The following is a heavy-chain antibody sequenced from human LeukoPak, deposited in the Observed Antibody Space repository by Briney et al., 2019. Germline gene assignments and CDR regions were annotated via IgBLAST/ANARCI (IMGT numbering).Heavy chain of an antibody. D-gene: IGHD6-19*01. CDR1: GYTFTSYA. Sequence: ASVKVSCKASGYTFTSYAMHWVRQAPGQRLEWMGWINAGNGNTKYSQKFQGRVTITRDTSASTAYMELSSLRSEDTAVYYCARDSSGWRKFDYWGQGTLVTVSS. CDR2: INAGNGNT. CDR3: ARDSSGWRKFDY. J-gene: IGHJ4*02. V-gene: IGHV1-3*01.